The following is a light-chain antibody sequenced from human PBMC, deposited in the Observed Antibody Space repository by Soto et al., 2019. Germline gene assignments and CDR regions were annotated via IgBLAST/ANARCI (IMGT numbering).Light chain of an antibody. CDR2: GAS. V-gene: IGKV3-15*01. J-gene: IGKJ2*01. CDR1: QSVSSN. Sequence: EIVMTQSPATLSVSPGERATLSCRASQSVSSNLAWYQQKLGQAPRLLIYGASTRATGIPARFSGSGSGTDFTLTISSLQSEDFAVYYCQQYNNWPYTFGQGTKLEIK. CDR3: QQYNNWPYT.